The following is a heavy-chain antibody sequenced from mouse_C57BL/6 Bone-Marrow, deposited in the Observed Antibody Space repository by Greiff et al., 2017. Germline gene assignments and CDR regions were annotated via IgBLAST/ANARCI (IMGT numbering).Heavy chain of an antibody. Sequence: EVKLVESGPGLVKPSQSLSLTCSVTGYSITSGYYWNWIRQFPGNKLEWMGYISYDGSNNYNPSLTNRISITRDTSKNQFFLKLNSVTTEDTATYYCARGGWLLPLYAMDYWGQGTSVTVSS. V-gene: IGHV3-6*01. CDR1: GYSITSGYY. J-gene: IGHJ4*01. CDR2: ISYDGSN. D-gene: IGHD2-3*01. CDR3: ARGGWLLPLYAMDY.